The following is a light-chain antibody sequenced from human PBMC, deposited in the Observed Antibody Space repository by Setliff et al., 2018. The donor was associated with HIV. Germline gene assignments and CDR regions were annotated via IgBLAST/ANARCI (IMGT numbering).Light chain of an antibody. CDR3: SSYTSSSTLGV. V-gene: IGLV2-14*01. CDR2: EVS. CDR1: SSDVGGYKY. J-gene: IGLJ1*01. Sequence: QSALTQPASVSGSPGQSITISCTGTSSDVGGYKYVSWYRQHPGKAPKLMIHEVSNRPSGVSNRFSGSKSGNTASLTISGLQAEDEADYYCSSYTSSSTLGVFGTGTKVTVL.